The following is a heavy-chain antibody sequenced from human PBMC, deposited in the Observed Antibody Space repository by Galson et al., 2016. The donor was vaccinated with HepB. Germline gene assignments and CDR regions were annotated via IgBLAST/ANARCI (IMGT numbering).Heavy chain of an antibody. Sequence: SLRLSCAVSGFIVRTKYMSWIRQAPGKGPEWVSVIYSGYSTYYADSVKGRFTISRDISKNTLYLEMSSLRVEDTAMYYCAGGYGAFDNWGQGTLVIVSS. CDR1: GFIVRTKY. V-gene: IGHV3-53*01. CDR3: AGGYGAFDN. J-gene: IGHJ4*02. D-gene: IGHD5-12*01. CDR2: IYSGYST.